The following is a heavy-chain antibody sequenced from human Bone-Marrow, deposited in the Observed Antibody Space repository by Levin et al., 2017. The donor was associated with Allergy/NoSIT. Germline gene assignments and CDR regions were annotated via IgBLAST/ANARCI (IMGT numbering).Heavy chain of an antibody. CDR2: ISSSGSTI. CDR1: GFTFSSYE. J-gene: IGHJ4*02. V-gene: IGHV3-48*03. CDR3: AREYSPLPQDYFDY. D-gene: IGHD5-18*01. Sequence: GGSLRLSCAASGFTFSSYEMNWVRQAPGKGLEWVSYISSSGSTIYYADSVKGRFTISRDNAKNSLYLQMNSLRAEDTAVYYCAREYSPLPQDYFDYWGQGTLVTVSS.